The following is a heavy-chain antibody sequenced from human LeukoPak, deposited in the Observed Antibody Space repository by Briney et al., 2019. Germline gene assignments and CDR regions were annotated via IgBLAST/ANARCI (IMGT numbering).Heavy chain of an antibody. CDR3: ARGPNYDILTGSFDY. J-gene: IGHJ4*02. CDR2: ISYDGSNK. Sequence: PGGSLRLSCAASGFTFSTYGMHWVRQAPGKGLEWVAVISYDGSNKFYADSVKGRFTISRDNSKNTLYLQMNSLRAEDTGVYYCARGPNYDILTGSFDYWGQGTLVTVSS. V-gene: IGHV3-30*03. D-gene: IGHD3-9*01. CDR1: GFTFSTYG.